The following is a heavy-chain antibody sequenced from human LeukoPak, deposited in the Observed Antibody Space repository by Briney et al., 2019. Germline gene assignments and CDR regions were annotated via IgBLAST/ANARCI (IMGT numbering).Heavy chain of an antibody. CDR3: APNSGYSSGWFIG. V-gene: IGHV1-2*02. D-gene: IGHD6-19*01. CDR1: GYTFTAKY. J-gene: IGHJ4*02. CDR2: VNPNSGGR. Sequence: GAPVKVSCKASGYTFTAKYLHWARQAPGQGLEWMGWVNPNSGGRTYAQKFQGRVAMTSDTSISTAYMELETLTSDDTAVYYCAPNSGYSSGWFIGWGQGALVIVSS.